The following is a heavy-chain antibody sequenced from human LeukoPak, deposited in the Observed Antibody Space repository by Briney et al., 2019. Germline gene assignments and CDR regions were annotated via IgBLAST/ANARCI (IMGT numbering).Heavy chain of an antibody. CDR3: AREHYYDSQVGGVDY. V-gene: IGHV1-3*01. CDR2: INAGNGNT. Sequence: ASVKVSCKASGYTFTSYAMHWVRQAPGQRLEWMGWINAGNGNTKYSQKFQGRVTITRDTSTSTVYMELSSLRSEDTAVYYCAREHYYDSQVGGVDYWGQGTLVTVSS. CDR1: GYTFTSYA. J-gene: IGHJ4*02. D-gene: IGHD3-22*01.